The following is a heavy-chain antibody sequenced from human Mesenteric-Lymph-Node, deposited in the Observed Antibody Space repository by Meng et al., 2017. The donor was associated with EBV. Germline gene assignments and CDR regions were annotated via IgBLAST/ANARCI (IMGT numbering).Heavy chain of an antibody. J-gene: IGHJ5*02. V-gene: IGHV1-3*01. CDR1: VDTCTCYT. CDR3: ARSPKKSIRVTTNWFDP. Sequence: GMVKVPSAQVEWSWSAAVDTCTCYTMPWVPQAPGQRLEWMGWSNAGKGNTKYSKKFQGRATITRDTSAITAYMELSSLRSEDTTVYYCARSPKKSIRVTTNWFDPWGQGTLVTVSS. D-gene: IGHD1-14*01. CDR2: SNAGKGNT.